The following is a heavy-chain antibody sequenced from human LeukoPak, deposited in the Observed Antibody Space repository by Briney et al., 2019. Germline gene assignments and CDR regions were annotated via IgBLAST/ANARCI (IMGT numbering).Heavy chain of an antibody. Sequence: PSETLSLTCAVYGGSFSAYYWSWIRQPPGKGLEWIGCSHYSGSTNYNPSLKSRVTISVDTSKNQFSLKLSSVTAADTAVYYCARDVLVGIEVEGFAPWGQGTLVTVSS. J-gene: IGHJ5*02. D-gene: IGHD6-19*01. CDR3: ARDVLVGIEVEGFAP. CDR2: SHYSGST. V-gene: IGHV4-59*01. CDR1: GGSFSAYY.